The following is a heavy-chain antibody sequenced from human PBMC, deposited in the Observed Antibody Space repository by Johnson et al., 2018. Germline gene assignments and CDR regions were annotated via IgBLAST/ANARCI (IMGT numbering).Heavy chain of an antibody. CDR3: ARGLDIVVVTASP. J-gene: IGHJ5*02. CDR1: GFTFSSYS. D-gene: IGHD2-21*02. Sequence: VQLVQSGGGLVKPGGSLRLSCAASGFTFSSYSMNWVRQAPGKGLEWVSARSSSSSDLYYADSVKGRCTISRDNAENSWYLHMNSLRAGDTAVYYCARGLDIVVVTASPWGQGTLVTVSS. CDR2: RSSSSSDL. V-gene: IGHV3-21*01.